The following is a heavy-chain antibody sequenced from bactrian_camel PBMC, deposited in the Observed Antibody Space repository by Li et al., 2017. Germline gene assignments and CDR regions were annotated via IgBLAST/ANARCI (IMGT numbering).Heavy chain of an antibody. CDR3: AADGDPSTPKVEHGIWVDYDYKY. V-gene: IGHV3S26*01. CDR2: IDADRP. CDR1: GHTITNHC. D-gene: IGHD3*01. J-gene: IGHJ4*01. Sequence: VQLVESGGGSVQAGGSLRLSCKVSGHTITNHCMAWFRLAPGQLQEGLGAIDADRPRYADSVKGRFTISQDNGKNTLYLQMNSLKPEDTAMYYCAADGDPSTPKVEHGIWVDYDYKYWGQGTQVTVS.